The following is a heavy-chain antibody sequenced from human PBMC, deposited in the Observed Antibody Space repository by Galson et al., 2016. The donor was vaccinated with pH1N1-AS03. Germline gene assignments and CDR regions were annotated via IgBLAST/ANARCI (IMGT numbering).Heavy chain of an antibody. CDR3: ARGHVLKGFEY. V-gene: IGHV3-23*01. CDR2: ISVTGGST. Sequence: SLRLSCATSGFTFSSYGMTWVRQAPGKGLEWVSSISVTGGSTYYADSVKGRFTISRDHSKNTLYLQMSSLRAEDTAVYYCARGHVLKGFEYWGQGTLVTVSS. D-gene: IGHD3-9*01. J-gene: IGHJ4*02. CDR1: GFTFSSYG.